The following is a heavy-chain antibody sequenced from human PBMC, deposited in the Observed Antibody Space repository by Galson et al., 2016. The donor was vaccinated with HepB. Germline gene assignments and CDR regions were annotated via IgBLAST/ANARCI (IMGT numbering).Heavy chain of an antibody. V-gene: IGHV3-13*01. CDR2: IGTAGDT. Sequence: SLRLSCAASGFTFSNYDMHWVRQATGKGLEWVSAIGTAGDTYYPGSVKGRFTISRENAKNSLYLQMNSLRAEDTAVYYCARGLGGSGGSCWGQGTLVTVSS. J-gene: IGHJ4*02. D-gene: IGHD2-15*01. CDR3: ARGLGGSGGSC. CDR1: GFTFSNYD.